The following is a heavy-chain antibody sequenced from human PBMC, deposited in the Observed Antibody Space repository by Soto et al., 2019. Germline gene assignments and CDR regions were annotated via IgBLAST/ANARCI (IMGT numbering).Heavy chain of an antibody. Sequence: GGSLRLSCTASGFIFSNYAMHWVRQAPGKGLEWVAVTSYDERIKYHADSVKGRFTISRDNSKNTLYLQMNSLRPEDTALYYCATDEGGGYFYGVNYWGEGTLATVSS. J-gene: IGHJ4*02. D-gene: IGHD3-22*01. V-gene: IGHV3-30*04. CDR2: TSYDERIK. CDR3: ATDEGGGYFYGVNY. CDR1: GFIFSNYA.